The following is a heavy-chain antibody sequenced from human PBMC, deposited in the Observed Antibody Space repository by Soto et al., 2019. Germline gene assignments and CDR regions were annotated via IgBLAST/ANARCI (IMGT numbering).Heavy chain of an antibody. CDR2: IYNSGST. CDR1: GGSISSYY. CDR3: AKHWSPDGSGPFDP. D-gene: IGHD3-10*01. Sequence: PSETLSLTCTVSGGSISSYYWSWIRQPPGKGLEWIGYIYNSGSTNYNPSLKSRVSISINTSKNQFSLKLSSVTAADTAVYYCAKHWSPDGSGPFDPWGQGTLVTV. J-gene: IGHJ5*02. V-gene: IGHV4-59*08.